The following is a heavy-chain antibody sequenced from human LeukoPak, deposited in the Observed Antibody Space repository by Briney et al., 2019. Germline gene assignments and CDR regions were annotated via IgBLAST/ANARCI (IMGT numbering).Heavy chain of an antibody. CDR2: IYDSGST. Sequence: PSETLSLTCTVSGDSISNYYWSWIRQPPGKGLEWIGNIYDSGSTNYNPSLKSRVTISVDTSKNQCSLKLSSVTAADTAVYYCARQSISGSSLSYFDYWGQGTLVNVSS. CDR1: GDSISNYY. D-gene: IGHD3-22*01. V-gene: IGHV4-59*01. J-gene: IGHJ4*02. CDR3: ARQSISGSSLSYFDY.